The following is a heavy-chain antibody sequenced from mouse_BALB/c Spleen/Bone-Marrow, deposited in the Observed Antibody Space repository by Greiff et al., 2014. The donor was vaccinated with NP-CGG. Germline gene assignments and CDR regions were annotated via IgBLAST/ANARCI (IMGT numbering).Heavy chain of an antibody. CDR3: ARDSSGGILAMDY. J-gene: IGHJ4*01. CDR2: ISYSGST. Sequence: VQLQQPGPSLVKPSQTLSLTCSVTGDSITSGYWNWIRKFPGNKLEYMGYISYSGSTYYNPSLKSRISISRDMSKNQYYLQLNSMTTEDTATYYCARDSSGGILAMDYWGQGTSVTVSS. D-gene: IGHD3-2*01. V-gene: IGHV3-8*02. CDR1: GDSITSGY.